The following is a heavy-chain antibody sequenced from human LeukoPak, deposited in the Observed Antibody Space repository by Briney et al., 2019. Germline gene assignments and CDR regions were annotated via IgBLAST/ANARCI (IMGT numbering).Heavy chain of an antibody. CDR3: ARDPSRIAAAFEEGRDYYGMDV. V-gene: IGHV4-59*01. CDR2: IYYSGST. CDR1: GGSISSYY. Sequence: SETLSLTCTVSGGSISSYYWSWIRQPPGKGLEWIGYIYYSGSTNCNPSLKSRVTISVDTSKNQFSLKLSSVTAADTAVYYCARDPSRIAAAFEEGRDYYGMDVWGQGTTVTVSS. J-gene: IGHJ6*02. D-gene: IGHD6-13*01.